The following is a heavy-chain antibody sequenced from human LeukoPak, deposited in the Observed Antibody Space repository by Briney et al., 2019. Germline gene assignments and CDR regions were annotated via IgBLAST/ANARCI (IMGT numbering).Heavy chain of an antibody. V-gene: IGHV4-39*07. D-gene: IGHD5-18*01. CDR2: IYYSGST. Sequence: SETLSLTCTVSGGSISSSSYYWGWIRQPPGKGLEWIGSIYYSGSTYYNPSLKSRVTISVDTSKNQFSLKLSSVTAADTAVYYCATVDTAMVSDYWGQGTLVTVSS. CDR3: ATVDTAMVSDY. J-gene: IGHJ4*02. CDR1: GGSISSSSYY.